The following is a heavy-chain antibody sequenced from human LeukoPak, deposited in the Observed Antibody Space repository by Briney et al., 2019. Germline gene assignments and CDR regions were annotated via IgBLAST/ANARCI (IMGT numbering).Heavy chain of an antibody. CDR3: AKESRSGYYYRWFDP. CDR2: ISGDGGST. CDR1: GFTFDDYA. V-gene: IGHV3-43*02. D-gene: IGHD3-22*01. Sequence: GGSLRLSCAASGFTFDDYAMHWVRQAPGKGLEWVSLISGDGGSTYYADSVKGRFTISRDNSKNSLYLQMNSLRTEDTALYYCAKESRSGYYYRWFDPWGQGTLVIVSS. J-gene: IGHJ5*02.